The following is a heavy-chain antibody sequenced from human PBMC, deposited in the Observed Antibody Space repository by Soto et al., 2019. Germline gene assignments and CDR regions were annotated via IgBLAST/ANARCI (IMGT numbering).Heavy chain of an antibody. D-gene: IGHD6-13*01. V-gene: IGHV1-8*01. CDR3: ARVGIAAAGTGNY. J-gene: IGHJ4*02. CDR2: MNPNSGNT. CDR1: GYTFTSYD. Sequence: RASVKVSCKASGYTFTSYDINWVRQATGQGLEWMGWMNPNSGNTGYAQKFQGRVTMTRNTSISTAYMELSSLRSEDTAVYYCARVGIAAAGTGNYWGQGTLVTVSS.